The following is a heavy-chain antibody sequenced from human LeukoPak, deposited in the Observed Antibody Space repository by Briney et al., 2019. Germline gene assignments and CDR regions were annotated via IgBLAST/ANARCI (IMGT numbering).Heavy chain of an antibody. D-gene: IGHD1-26*01. Sequence: SETLSLTCTVSGYSISSGYYWGWIRQPPGKGLEWIGSIYHSGSTYYNPSLKSRVTISVDTSKNQFSLKLSSVTAADTAVYYCARDWEWELLYAFDIWGQGTMVTVSS. CDR3: ARDWEWELLYAFDI. V-gene: IGHV4-38-2*02. CDR2: IYHSGST. J-gene: IGHJ3*02. CDR1: GYSISSGYY.